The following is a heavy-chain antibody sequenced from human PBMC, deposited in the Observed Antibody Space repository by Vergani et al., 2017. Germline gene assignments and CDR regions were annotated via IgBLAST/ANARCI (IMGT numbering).Heavy chain of an antibody. CDR1: GYTFTGYY. Sequence: QVQEVQSGAEVKKPGASVKVSCKASGYTFTGYYMHWVRQAPGQGLEWMGWINPNSGGTNYAQKFQGRVTMTRDTSISTAYMELSRLRSDDTAVYYCARDRGYCSSTSCYTFRTYGMDVWGQGTTVTVSS. CDR2: INPNSGGT. V-gene: IGHV1-2*02. D-gene: IGHD2-2*02. CDR3: ARDRGYCSSTSCYTFRTYGMDV. J-gene: IGHJ6*02.